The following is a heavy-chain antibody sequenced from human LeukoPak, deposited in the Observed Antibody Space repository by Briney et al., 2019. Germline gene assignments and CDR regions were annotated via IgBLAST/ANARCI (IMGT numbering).Heavy chain of an antibody. D-gene: IGHD3-22*01. J-gene: IGHJ4*02. Sequence: ASLKVSCKASGYTFTSYYMHWVRQAPGQGLEWMAIINPSGGSTNYAQKFQGRVTMHRDTSTSAVYMELSSLRSEDTAVYYCARDPRPSYDSSDYYYPGDYWGQGTLVTVSS. CDR2: INPSGGST. CDR1: GYTFTSYY. CDR3: ARDPRPSYDSSDYYYPGDY. V-gene: IGHV1-46*01.